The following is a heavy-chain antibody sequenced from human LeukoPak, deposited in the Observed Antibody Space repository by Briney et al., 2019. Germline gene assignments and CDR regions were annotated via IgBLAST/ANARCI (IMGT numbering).Heavy chain of an antibody. CDR1: GFIFNNYA. J-gene: IGHJ6*03. Sequence: GGSLRLSCAASGFIFNNYAMNWVRQAPGKGLEWVSGISCSGVATYYADSVKGRFTISRDNSKNTLYLQMNSLRAEDTAIYYCAKDPVWNPSYYYYYMDVWGKGTTVTVSS. V-gene: IGHV3-23*01. CDR3: AKDPVWNPSYYYYYMDV. CDR2: ISCSGVAT. D-gene: IGHD1-1*01.